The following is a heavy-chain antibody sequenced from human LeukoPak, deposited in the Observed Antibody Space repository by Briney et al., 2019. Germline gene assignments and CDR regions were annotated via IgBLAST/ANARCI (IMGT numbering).Heavy chain of an antibody. CDR2: ISYDGRNK. J-gene: IGHJ4*02. D-gene: IGHD3-22*01. V-gene: IGHV3-30*04. Sequence: GGSLRLSCVASGFTFSSYAMHWVRQAPGKGLEWVAVISYDGRNKYYADSVKGRFTISRDNAKNSLYLQMNSLRAEDTAVYYCARDLRGGYYDSSGHWGQGTLVTVSS. CDR1: GFTFSSYA. CDR3: ARDLRGGYYDSSGH.